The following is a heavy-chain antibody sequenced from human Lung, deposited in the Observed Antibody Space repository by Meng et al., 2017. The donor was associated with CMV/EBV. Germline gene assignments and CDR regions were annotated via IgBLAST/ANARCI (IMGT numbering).Heavy chain of an antibody. J-gene: IGHJ4*02. CDR2: INAYNGDT. D-gene: IGHD1-26*01. Sequence: QAHVVESGGEVKKPGASGKVSCKASGYTFTNYGITWVRQAPGQGLEWMGWINAYNGDTNYAQTLQGRVTMTTDTSTSTAYMELRSLRSDDTAVYYCARVEVGITSGDYWGQGTLVTVSS. V-gene: IGHV1-18*01. CDR3: ARVEVGITSGDY. CDR1: GYTFTNYG.